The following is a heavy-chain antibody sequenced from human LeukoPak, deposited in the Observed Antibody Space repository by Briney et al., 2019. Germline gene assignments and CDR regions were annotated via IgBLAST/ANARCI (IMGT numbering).Heavy chain of an antibody. D-gene: IGHD3-9*01. CDR2: TYYRSKWYN. CDR3: ASYYDILTGYFPWAFDI. V-gene: IGHV6-1*01. J-gene: IGHJ3*02. CDR1: GDSVSSNSAA. Sequence: SQTLSLTCAISGDSVSSNSAAWNWIRQSPSRGLEWLGRTYYRSKWYNDYAVSVKSRITINPDTSKNQFPLQLNSVTPEDTAVYYCASYYDILTGYFPWAFDIWGQGTMVTVSS.